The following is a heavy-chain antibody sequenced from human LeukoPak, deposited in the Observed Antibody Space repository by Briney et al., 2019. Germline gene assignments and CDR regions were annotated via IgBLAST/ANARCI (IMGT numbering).Heavy chain of an antibody. D-gene: IGHD6-13*01. CDR3: ARPRYSSSWYENWFDP. V-gene: IGHV1-8*01. CDR2: MNPNSGNT. Sequence: ASVKVSCKASGYTFTSYDINWVRQATGQGLEWMGWMNPNSGNTGYAQKFRGRVTMTRNTSISTAYMELSSLRSEDTAVYYCARPRYSSSWYENWFDPWGQGTLVTVSS. J-gene: IGHJ5*02. CDR1: GYTFTSYD.